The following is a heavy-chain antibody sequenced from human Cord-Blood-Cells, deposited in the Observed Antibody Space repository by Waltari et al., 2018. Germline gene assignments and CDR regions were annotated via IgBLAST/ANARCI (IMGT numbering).Heavy chain of an antibody. J-gene: IGHJ4*02. CDR3: ARVGSGSYESRSGFDY. CDR2: IYHSGST. D-gene: IGHD1-26*01. Sequence: QVQLQESGPGLVKPSETLSLTCAVSGYSISSGSYWGWIRQPPGKGLEWIGSIYHSGSTYYNPSLKSRVTISVDTSKNQFSLKLSSVTAADTAVYYCARVGSGSYESRSGFDYWGQGTLVTVSS. CDR1: GYSISSGSY. V-gene: IGHV4-38-2*01.